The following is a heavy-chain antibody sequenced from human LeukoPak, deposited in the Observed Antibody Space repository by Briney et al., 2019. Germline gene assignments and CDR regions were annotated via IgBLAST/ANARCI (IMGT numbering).Heavy chain of an antibody. J-gene: IGHJ5*01. Sequence: PSETLSLTCAVYGGSFSGYNRNWIRHPPGKGLEWMGEINHSGATKYNPSLKSRLTIAVDTSKNQFSLKLKSVSAADTAVYYCARGSARHDSWGQGTLVIVSS. CDR1: GGSFSGYN. CDR2: INHSGAT. CDR3: ARGSARHDS. V-gene: IGHV4-34*01.